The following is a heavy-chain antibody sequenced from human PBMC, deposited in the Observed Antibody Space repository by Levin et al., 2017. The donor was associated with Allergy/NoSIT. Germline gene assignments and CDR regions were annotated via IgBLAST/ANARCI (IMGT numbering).Heavy chain of an antibody. CDR1: GFTFNTYG. CDR3: ARVFDTWYMDV. Sequence: SCAASGFTFNTYGMHWVRQAPGKGLEWVALIWSDGSNKYYADSVKGRVTISRDNSKNTLYLQMNSLRAEDTAVYYCARVFDTWYMDVWGKGTTVTVSS. J-gene: IGHJ6*03. CDR2: IWSDGSNK. D-gene: IGHD2-2*02. V-gene: IGHV3-33*01.